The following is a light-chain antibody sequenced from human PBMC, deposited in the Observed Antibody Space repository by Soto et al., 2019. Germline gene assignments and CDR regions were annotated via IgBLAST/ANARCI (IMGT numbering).Light chain of an antibody. V-gene: IGKV3-15*01. CDR1: QSVGSN. Sequence: IEMTQSPATLSVSPGERATLSCRASQSVGSNLAWYQQTPGQAPRLLIYGASTRVPGVPARFSGSGSGTEFTLAISSLQSEDFVVYYCQQYSNWPLVFGQGTKVEFK. CDR3: QQYSNWPLV. J-gene: IGKJ1*01. CDR2: GAS.